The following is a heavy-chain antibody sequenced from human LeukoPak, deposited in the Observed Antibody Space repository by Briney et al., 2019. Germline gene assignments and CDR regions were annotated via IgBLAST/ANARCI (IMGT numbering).Heavy chain of an antibody. CDR3: ARVKNSAVAGTFYYYYYMDV. Sequence: SQTLSLTCAISRDSVSSNSAAWNWIRQSPSRGLEWLGRTYYRSKWYNDYAVSVKSRITINPDTSKNQFSLQLNSVTPEDTAVYYCARVKNSAVAGTFYYYYYMDVWGKGTTVTVS. CDR2: TYYRSKWYN. V-gene: IGHV6-1*01. J-gene: IGHJ6*03. CDR1: RDSVSSNSAA. D-gene: IGHD6-19*01.